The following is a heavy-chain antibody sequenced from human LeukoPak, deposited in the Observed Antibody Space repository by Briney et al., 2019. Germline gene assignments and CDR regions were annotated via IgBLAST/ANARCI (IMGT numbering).Heavy chain of an antibody. CDR3: ARGGGYSGYCFDY. V-gene: IGHV3-30-3*01. J-gene: IGHJ4*02. CDR1: GFTFSSYC. CDR2: ISNDGSNK. D-gene: IGHD5-12*01. Sequence: PGGSLRLSCAASGFTFSSYCMNWVRQAPGKGLEWVAVISNDGSNKYYADSVKGRFTISRDNSKNTLYLQMNSLRAEDTAVYYCARGGGYSGYCFDYWGQGTLVTVSS.